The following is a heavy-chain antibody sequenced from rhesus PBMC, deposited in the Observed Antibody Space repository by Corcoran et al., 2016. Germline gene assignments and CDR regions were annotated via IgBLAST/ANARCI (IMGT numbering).Heavy chain of an antibody. D-gene: IGHD5-42*01. CDR3: ARSWGYHFDY. CDR1: GYSISSGYG. Sequence: QVQLQESGPGLVKPSETLSLTCAVSGYSISSGYGWSWIRQPPGKGLEWIGYIGGSSGSTNYNPSLKSRGTISKDTSKNQVSLKLSSVTAADTAVYYCARSWGYHFDYWGQGVLVTVSS. J-gene: IGHJ4*01. V-gene: IGHV4-127*01. CDR2: IGGSSGST.